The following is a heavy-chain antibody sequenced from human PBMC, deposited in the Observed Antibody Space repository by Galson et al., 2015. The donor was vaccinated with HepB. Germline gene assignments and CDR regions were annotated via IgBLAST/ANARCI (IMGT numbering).Heavy chain of an antibody. CDR2: INSDGRGI. Sequence: SLRLSCAASGFSFSNYWMHWVRQAPGKGLVWVSRINSDGRGIAYADSVKDRFTISRDNAKNTLYLQMNSLRAEDTAVYYCVRSLHASSEYWGLGTLVTVSS. J-gene: IGHJ4*02. CDR3: VRSLHASSEY. D-gene: IGHD3-16*01. CDR1: GFSFSNYW. V-gene: IGHV3-74*01.